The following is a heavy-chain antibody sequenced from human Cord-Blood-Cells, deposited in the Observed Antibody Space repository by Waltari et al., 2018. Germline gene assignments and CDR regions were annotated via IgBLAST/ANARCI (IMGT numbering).Heavy chain of an antibody. Sequence: QVQLQQWGAGLLKPSETLSLTCAVYGGSFSGYYWSWIRQPPGKGLEWIGEINHSGSTHYNPSLKRRVTISVDTSKNQFSLKLSSVTAADTAVYYCARPLPGDDAFDIWGQGTMVTVSS. CDR2: INHSGST. CDR3: ARPLPGDDAFDI. J-gene: IGHJ3*02. CDR1: GGSFSGYY. D-gene: IGHD7-27*01. V-gene: IGHV4-34*01.